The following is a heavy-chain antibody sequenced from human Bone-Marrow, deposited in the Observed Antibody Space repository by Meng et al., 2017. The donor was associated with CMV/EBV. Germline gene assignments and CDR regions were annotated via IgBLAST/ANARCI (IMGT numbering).Heavy chain of an antibody. CDR2: INLDGTDR. CDR3: ARQGRTFPN. D-gene: IGHD2/OR15-2a*01. V-gene: IGHV3-7*03. Sequence: LSCTACVFTFSGDWMTWVRQAPGQGLEWVANINLDGTDRKYVDSAKGRFSISRDNAKSTLYLQMTNLKAEDTAVYYCARQGRTFPNWGQGTLVTVSS. J-gene: IGHJ4*02. CDR1: VFTFSGDW.